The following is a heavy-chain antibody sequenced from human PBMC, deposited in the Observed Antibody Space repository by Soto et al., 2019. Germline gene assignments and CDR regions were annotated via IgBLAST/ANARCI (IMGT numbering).Heavy chain of an antibody. Sequence: EVQLLESGGGLVQPGGSLSLSCAASGFTFSSYAMSWVHQTPGKGLEWVAGISGSGGATYYADSVKGRLTNSRDNSNNTLYLQMNSLRAEDPAVYYCAKDLGPPVRSHYPYWYFDVWGRGTLVTVSS. V-gene: IGHV3-23*01. CDR2: ISGSGGAT. CDR3: AKDLGPPVRSHYPYWYFDV. CDR1: GFTFSSYA. D-gene: IGHD3-10*01. J-gene: IGHJ2*01.